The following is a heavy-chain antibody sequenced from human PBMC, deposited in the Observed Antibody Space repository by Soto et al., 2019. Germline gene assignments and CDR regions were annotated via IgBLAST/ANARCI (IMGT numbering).Heavy chain of an antibody. V-gene: IGHV1-2*04. D-gene: IGHD5-12*01. CDR2: INPNSGGT. J-gene: IGHJ4*02. Sequence: ASVKVSCKASGYTFTGYYMHWVRQAPGQGLEWMGWINPNSGGTNYAQKFQGWVTMTRDTSISTAYMELSRLRSDDTAVYYCARDPARGYHREYYYDYWGQGTLVTVSS. CDR3: ARDPARGYHREYYYDY. CDR1: GYTFTGYY.